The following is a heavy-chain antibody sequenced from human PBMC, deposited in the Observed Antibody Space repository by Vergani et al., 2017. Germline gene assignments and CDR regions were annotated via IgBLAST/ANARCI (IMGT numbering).Heavy chain of an antibody. CDR2: IYYSGST. J-gene: IGHJ4*02. Sequence: QVQLQESGPGLVKPSQTLSLTCTVSGGSINSHNYYWSWIRQPPGKGLQWIGYIYYSGSTYYNPSLKSRVTISVDTSKNQFSLKLSSVTAADTAVYYCARRTTMVRGVLEIARYYFDYWGQGTLVTVSS. CDR1: GGSINSHNYY. CDR3: ARRTTMVRGVLEIARYYFDY. V-gene: IGHV4-39*01. D-gene: IGHD3-10*01.